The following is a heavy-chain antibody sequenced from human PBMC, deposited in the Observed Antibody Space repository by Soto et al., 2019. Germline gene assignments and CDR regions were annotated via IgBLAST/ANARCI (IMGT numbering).Heavy chain of an antibody. CDR3: ARIGPDSSSDYYYYGMDV. J-gene: IGHJ6*02. Sequence: GGSLRLSCAVSGFTFSSYGMHWVRQAPRKGLEWVANIKQDGSEKYYVDSVKGRFTISRDNAKNSLYLQMNSLRAEDTAVYYCARIGPDSSSDYYYYGMDVWGQGTTVTVSS. CDR2: IKQDGSEK. V-gene: IGHV3-7*03. D-gene: IGHD6-6*01. CDR1: GFTFSSYG.